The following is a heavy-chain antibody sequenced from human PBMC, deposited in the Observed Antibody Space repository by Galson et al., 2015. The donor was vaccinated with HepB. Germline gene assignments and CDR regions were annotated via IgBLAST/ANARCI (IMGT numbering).Heavy chain of an antibody. Sequence: CAISGDSVSSNSAAWNWIRQSPSRGLEWLGRTYYRSRWYNDYAESVRSRISINPDTSRNQFSLQLKSVTPEDTAVYYCASVVGTIYYYGMDDWGQGTTVIVSS. CDR2: TYYRSRWYN. CDR1: GDSVSSNSAA. CDR3: ASVVGTIYYYGMDD. V-gene: IGHV6-1*01. D-gene: IGHD2-15*01. J-gene: IGHJ6*02.